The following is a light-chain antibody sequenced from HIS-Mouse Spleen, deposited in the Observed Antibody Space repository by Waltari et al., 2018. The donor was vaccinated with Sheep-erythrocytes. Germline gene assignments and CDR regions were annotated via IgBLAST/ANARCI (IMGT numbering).Light chain of an antibody. CDR1: SSDVGGYNY. CDR3: CSYAGSYNHV. CDR2: DVS. J-gene: IGLJ1*01. Sequence: QSALTQPRSVSGSPGQSVTISCTGTSSDVGGYNYVSWYQQHPGKAPTLMIYDVSKRPSGFPDRFSGSKSGNTASLTISGLQAEDEADYYCCSYAGSYNHVFATGTKVTVL. V-gene: IGLV2-11*01.